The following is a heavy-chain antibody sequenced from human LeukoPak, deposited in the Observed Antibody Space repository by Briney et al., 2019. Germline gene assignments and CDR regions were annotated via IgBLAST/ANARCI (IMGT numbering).Heavy chain of an antibody. CDR3: ARDPPAVSINTYA. D-gene: IGHD2-8*01. V-gene: IGHV3-66*01. CDR2: IFSHGET. CDR1: GFTVGNNY. J-gene: IGHJ4*02. Sequence: GGSLRLSCAASGFTVGNNYMNWARQAPGKGLEWVSLIFSHGETSYADSVKGRFTISRGNSKNTLYLQMNGLRVEDTAVYYCARDPPAVSINTYAWGQGTLVTVSS.